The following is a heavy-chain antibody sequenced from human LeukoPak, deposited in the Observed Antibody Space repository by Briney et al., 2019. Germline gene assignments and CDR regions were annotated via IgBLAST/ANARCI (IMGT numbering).Heavy chain of an antibody. D-gene: IGHD6-19*01. CDR3: AKDFQGKQWLVLGYFDY. Sequence: GGSLRLSCTASGFTFGDYAMSWVRQAPGKGLEWVSAISGSGGSTYYADSVKGRFTISRDNSKNTLYLQMNSLRAEDTAVYYCAKDFQGKQWLVLGYFDYWGQGTLVTVSS. CDR1: GFTFGDYA. V-gene: IGHV3-23*01. CDR2: ISGSGGST. J-gene: IGHJ4*02.